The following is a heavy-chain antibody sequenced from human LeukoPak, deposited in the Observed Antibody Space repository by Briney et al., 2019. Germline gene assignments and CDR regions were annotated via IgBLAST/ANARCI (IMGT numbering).Heavy chain of an antibody. CDR1: GDSVSSNSAT. V-gene: IGHV6-1*01. CDR2: TYYRSKWYS. D-gene: IGHD5-24*01. J-gene: IGHJ5*02. Sequence: SRTLSLTCAISGDSVSSNSATWNWIRHSPSRGLESLGRTYYRSKWYSDYAVSVKGRITINADTSKNQFSLQLNSVTPEDTAVYYCTRGWNWFDPWGQGTLVTVSS. CDR3: TRGWNWFDP.